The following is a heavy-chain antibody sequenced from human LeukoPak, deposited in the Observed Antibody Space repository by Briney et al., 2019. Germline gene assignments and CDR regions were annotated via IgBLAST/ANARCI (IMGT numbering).Heavy chain of an antibody. CDR3: ARFHPSPARNNGVWVWFGELSYGGFDY. Sequence: SSETLSLTCTVSGGSISSSSYYWGWIRQPPGKGLEWIGSIYYSGSTYYNPSLKSRVTISVDTSKNQFSLKLSSVTAADTAVYYCARFHPSPARNNGVWVWFGELSYGGFDYWGQGTLVTVSS. CDR2: IYYSGST. D-gene: IGHD3-10*01. CDR1: GGSISSSSYY. V-gene: IGHV4-39*07. J-gene: IGHJ4*02.